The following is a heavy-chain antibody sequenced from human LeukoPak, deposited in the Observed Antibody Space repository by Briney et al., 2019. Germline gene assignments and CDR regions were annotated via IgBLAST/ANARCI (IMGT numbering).Heavy chain of an antibody. V-gene: IGHV3-66*01. D-gene: IGHD3-10*01. CDR1: GFTVSSNY. CDR2: IYSGGGT. CDR3: AREYYSSRTEGH. J-gene: IGHJ4*02. Sequence: GGSLRLSCAASGFTVSSNYMSWVRQAPGRGLEWVSLIYSGGGTSYADSVKGRFTISRDNSKNKLYLQMNSLRVEDTAVYYCAREYYSSRTEGHWGQGTLVTVSS.